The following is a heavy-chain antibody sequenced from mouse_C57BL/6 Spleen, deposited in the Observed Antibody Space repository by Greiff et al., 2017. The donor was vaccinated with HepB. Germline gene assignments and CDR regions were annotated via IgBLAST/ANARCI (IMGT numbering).Heavy chain of an antibody. CDR3: ARRGRDGYYYAMDH. CDR1: GFSFTSYG. V-gene: IGHV2-6-1*01. Sequence: VKLMESGPGLVAPSPRLSITCTISGFSFTSYGVHWVRQPPGKGLGWLVVILSDGSTTYNSALKSRLSISKDNSKSQVFLKMTSLQTDDTAMYYCARRGRDGYYYAMDHWAQGTSATVSS. CDR2: ILSDGST. J-gene: IGHJ4*01. D-gene: IGHD2-3*01.